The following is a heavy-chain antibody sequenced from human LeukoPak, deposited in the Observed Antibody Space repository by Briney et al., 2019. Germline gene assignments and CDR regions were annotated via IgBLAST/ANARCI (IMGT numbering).Heavy chain of an antibody. CDR3: ASPGDMVRGAFDI. J-gene: IGHJ3*02. CDR2: ISYDGSNK. CDR1: GFTFSSYG. Sequence: HPGRSLRLSCAASGFTFSSYGMHWVRQAPGKGLEWVAVISYDGSNKCYADSVKGRFTISRDNSKNTLYLQMNSLRAEDTAVYYCASPGDMVRGAFDIWGQGTMVTVSS. V-gene: IGHV3-30*19. D-gene: IGHD3-10*01.